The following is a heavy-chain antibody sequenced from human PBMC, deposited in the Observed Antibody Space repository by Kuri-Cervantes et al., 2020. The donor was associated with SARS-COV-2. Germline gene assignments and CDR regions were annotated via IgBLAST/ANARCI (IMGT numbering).Heavy chain of an antibody. Sequence: GSLRLSCAVYGGSFRGYYWSWIRQPPGKGLEWIGEINHSGSTNYNPSLKSRVTISVDTSKHQFSLKLSSLPAADTAVYYCARDNQDSSWISGFWDYYYYYYMDVWGKGTTVTVSS. CDR2: INHSGST. V-gene: IGHV4-34*01. D-gene: IGHD6-6*01. CDR1: GGSFRGYY. J-gene: IGHJ6*03. CDR3: ARDNQDSSWISGFWDYYYYYYMDV.